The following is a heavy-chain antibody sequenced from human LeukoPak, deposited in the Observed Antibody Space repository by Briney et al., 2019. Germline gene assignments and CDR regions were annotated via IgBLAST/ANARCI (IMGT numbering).Heavy chain of an antibody. V-gene: IGHV3-23*01. J-gene: IGHJ6*03. D-gene: IGHD2-2*01. CDR1: GFTFDSYA. CDR2: ISGGGGIT. Sequence: GGSLRLSCTASGFTFDSYAMTWVRQAPGKGLEWVSSISGGGGITNYADSVKGRFTISRDNSKYTLFLQMNSLRAEDTAVYYCAKYGVDCSSTSCYPLYYMDVWGKGTTVTVSS. CDR3: AKYGVDCSSTSCYPLYYMDV.